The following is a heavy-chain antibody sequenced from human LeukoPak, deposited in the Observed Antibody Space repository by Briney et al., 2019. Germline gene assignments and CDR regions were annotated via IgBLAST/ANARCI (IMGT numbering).Heavy chain of an antibody. CDR1: GFIFSTYW. D-gene: IGHD2-2*01. CDR3: AKVGVPAPYYFDY. Sequence: GGSLRLSCAASGFIFSTYWMSWVRQAPGKGLEWVSAISGSGGSTYYADSVKGRFTISRDNSKNTLYLQMNSLRAEDTAVYYCAKVGVPAPYYFDYWGQGTLVTVSS. CDR2: ISGSGGST. J-gene: IGHJ4*02. V-gene: IGHV3-23*01.